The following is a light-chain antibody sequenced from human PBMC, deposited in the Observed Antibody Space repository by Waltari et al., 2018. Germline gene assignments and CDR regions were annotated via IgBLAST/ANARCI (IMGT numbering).Light chain of an antibody. CDR1: SSNIGAGYE. CDR2: GTD. V-gene: IGLV1-40*01. J-gene: IGLJ2*01. Sequence: QSVLTQPPSVSGTPWQTVTISCTGSSSNIGAGYEVHWYQQLPGTAPKLLVSGTDNGPSGVPDRFSGSKSGSSASLAITGLQAEGEADYYCQSYDSSLSGVFGGGTKLTVL. CDR3: QSYDSSLSGV.